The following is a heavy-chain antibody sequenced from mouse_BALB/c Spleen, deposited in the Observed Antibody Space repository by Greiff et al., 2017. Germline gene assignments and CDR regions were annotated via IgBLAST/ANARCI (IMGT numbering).Heavy chain of an antibody. CDR2: INPSTGYT. CDR1: GYTFTSYW. V-gene: IGHV1-7*01. D-gene: IGHD1-1*01. CDR3: ARGNYYGSSMDY. Sequence: VKLMESGAELAKPGASVKMSCKASGYTFTSYWMHWVKQRPGQGLEWIGYINPSTGYTEYNQKFKDKATLTADKSSSTAYMQLSSLTSEDSAVYYCARGNYYGSSMDYWGQGTSVTVSS. J-gene: IGHJ4*01.